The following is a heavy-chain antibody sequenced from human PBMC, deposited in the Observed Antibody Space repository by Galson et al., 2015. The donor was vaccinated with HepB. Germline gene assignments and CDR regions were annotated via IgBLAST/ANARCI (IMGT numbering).Heavy chain of an antibody. CDR2: FDPEDGET. V-gene: IGHV1-24*01. J-gene: IGHJ5*02. CDR3: ATAGYSSGWYGGSYPGAWFDP. Sequence: SVKVSCKVSGYTLTELSMHWVRQAPGKGLEWMGGFDPEDGETIYAQKFQGRVTMTEDTSTDTAYMELSSLRSEDTAVYYCATAGYSSGWYGGSYPGAWFDPWGQGTLVTVSS. D-gene: IGHD6-19*01. CDR1: GYTLTELS.